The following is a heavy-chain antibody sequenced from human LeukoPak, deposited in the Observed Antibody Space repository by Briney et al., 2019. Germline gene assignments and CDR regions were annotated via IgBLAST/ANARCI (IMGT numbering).Heavy chain of an antibody. Sequence: GASVKVSCKASGGTFSSYAISWVRQAPGQGLEWMGGIIPIFGTANYAQKFQGRVTITTDESTSTAYMELSSLRSEDTAVYYCAGGGYCSSTSCYPFDYWGQGTLVTVSS. V-gene: IGHV1-69*05. J-gene: IGHJ4*02. D-gene: IGHD2-2*01. CDR1: GGTFSSYA. CDR2: IIPIFGTA. CDR3: AGGGYCSSTSCYPFDY.